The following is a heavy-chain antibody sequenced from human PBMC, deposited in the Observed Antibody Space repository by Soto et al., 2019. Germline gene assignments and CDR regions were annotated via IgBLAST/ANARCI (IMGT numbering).Heavy chain of an antibody. V-gene: IGHV1-8*02. CDR2: MNPNSGNT. CDR3: TRAYGAETFDF. D-gene: IGHD3-10*01. Sequence: ASVKVSCKASGYTFNNYDIHWVRQAPGHGLEWMGWMNPNSGNTGYAQNFRGRVTMTQNTAIGTAYMELSSLRSDDTVTYYCTRAYGAETFDFWGQGTRVTVS. CDR1: GYTFNNYD. J-gene: IGHJ5*01.